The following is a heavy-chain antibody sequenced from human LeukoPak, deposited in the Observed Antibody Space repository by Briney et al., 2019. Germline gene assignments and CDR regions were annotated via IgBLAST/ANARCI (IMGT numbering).Heavy chain of an antibody. CDR1: GFTFSSYA. J-gene: IGHJ6*02. CDR2: ISGSGDST. CDR3: ARDRNIVLMVYAIRNYYYGMDV. D-gene: IGHD2-8*01. V-gene: IGHV3-23*01. Sequence: GGSLRLSCAASGFTFSSYAMSWVRQAPGKGLEWVSAISGSGDSTYYGDSVKGRFTISRDNSKNTLYLQMNSLRAEDTAVYYCARDRNIVLMVYAIRNYYYGMDVWGQGTTVTVSS.